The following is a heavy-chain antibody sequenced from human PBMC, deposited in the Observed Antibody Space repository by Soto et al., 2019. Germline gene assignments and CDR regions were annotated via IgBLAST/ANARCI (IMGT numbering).Heavy chain of an antibody. V-gene: IGHV3-23*01. CDR2: ISGGGST. CDR1: GFTFSGSA. J-gene: IGHJ4*02. CDR3: ARQKGDIVARPPDH. Sequence: EVQLSESGGGLVQPGGSLRLSCGGAGFTFSGSAVSWVRQAPGRGLEWVSGISGGGSTEYADSVKGRFGISRDNSKDTVYLYMNSLRDDDTAVYYCARQKGDIVARPPDHWGQGILVIVSS. D-gene: IGHD5-12*01.